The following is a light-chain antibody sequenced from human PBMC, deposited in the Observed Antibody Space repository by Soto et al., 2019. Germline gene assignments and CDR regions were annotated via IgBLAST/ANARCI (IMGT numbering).Light chain of an antibody. CDR1: HSVSISY. Sequence: EIVLTQSPGTLSLSPGERATLSCRASHSVSISYLAWYQQKPGQAPRLLIYGASSSATGIPDRFSGSGAGTDFTLTISRLEPEDFAVYYWQQYSRSPMTFGQGTKVDIK. V-gene: IGKV3-20*01. CDR3: QQYSRSPMT. J-gene: IGKJ1*01. CDR2: GAS.